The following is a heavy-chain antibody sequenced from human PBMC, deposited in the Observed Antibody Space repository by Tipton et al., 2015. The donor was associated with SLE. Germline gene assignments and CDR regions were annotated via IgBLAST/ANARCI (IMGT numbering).Heavy chain of an antibody. D-gene: IGHD2-21*01. CDR3: ARDIGWCTFDI. Sequence: SLRLSCTASGSTFSSYWMTWVRQAPGKGPEWVANINQDGSEKNCVDSVKGRFTISSDNAKNSVDLQMNSLRAEDTAVYYCARDIGWCTFDIWGQGTMVTVSS. CDR1: GSTFSSYW. J-gene: IGHJ3*02. V-gene: IGHV3-7*01. CDR2: INQDGSEK.